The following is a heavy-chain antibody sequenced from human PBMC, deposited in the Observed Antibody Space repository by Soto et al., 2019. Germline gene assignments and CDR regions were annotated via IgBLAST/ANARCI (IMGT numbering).Heavy chain of an antibody. Sequence: QVQLVESGGGVVQPGTSLRLSCAASGFTFNSYPMHWVRQAPGKGLEWVAVISYDGSNEYYVDSVKGRFTISRDNSKNRVYLEMNSLRIEDTAVYYCAREACPYVSGSHYQNYWGQGTLVTVSS. V-gene: IGHV3-30*04. D-gene: IGHD3-10*01. CDR3: AREACPYVSGSHYQNY. CDR2: ISYDGSNE. CDR1: GFTFNSYP. J-gene: IGHJ4*02.